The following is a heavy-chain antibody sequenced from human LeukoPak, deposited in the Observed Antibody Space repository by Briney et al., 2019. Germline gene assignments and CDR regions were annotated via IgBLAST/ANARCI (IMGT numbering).Heavy chain of an antibody. CDR2: INPNSGGT. Sequence: GASVKVSCKASGYTFTGYYMHWVRQAPGQGLEWMGWINPNSGGTNYAQKFQGWVTMTRDTSISTAYMELSRLRSDDTAVYYCARSEPGYGIYYYYMDVWGKGTTVTVSS. CDR1: GYTFTGYY. J-gene: IGHJ6*03. CDR3: ARSEPGYGIYYYYMDV. D-gene: IGHD5-12*01. V-gene: IGHV1-2*04.